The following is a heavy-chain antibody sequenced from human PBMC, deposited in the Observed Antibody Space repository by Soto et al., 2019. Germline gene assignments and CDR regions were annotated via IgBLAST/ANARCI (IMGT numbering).Heavy chain of an antibody. CDR3: ARLPHYYDGTGYW. J-gene: IGHJ4*02. Sequence: GASVKVSCKASGYTFTDYYMHWVRQAPGQGLEWMGWINPNSGDTNYAHQFQGRVTMTRDTSISTAYMEVSRLRADDTAVYYCARLPHYYDGTGYWWGQGTLVTVSS. CDR2: INPNSGDT. V-gene: IGHV1-2*02. CDR1: GYTFTDYY. D-gene: IGHD3-22*01.